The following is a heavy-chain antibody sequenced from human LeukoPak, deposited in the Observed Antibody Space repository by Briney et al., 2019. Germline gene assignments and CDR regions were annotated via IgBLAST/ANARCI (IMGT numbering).Heavy chain of an antibody. CDR3: ATDWYRTDAFDI. J-gene: IGHJ3*02. D-gene: IGHD1-26*01. CDR2: FDPEDGET. V-gene: IGHV1-24*01. Sequence: GASVKVSCKVSGYTLTELSMHWVRQAPGKGLEWMGGFDPEDGETIYAQKFQGRVTMTEDTSTDTAYMELSSLRSEDTAVYYCATDWYRTDAFDIWGQGTMVTVSS. CDR1: GYTLTELS.